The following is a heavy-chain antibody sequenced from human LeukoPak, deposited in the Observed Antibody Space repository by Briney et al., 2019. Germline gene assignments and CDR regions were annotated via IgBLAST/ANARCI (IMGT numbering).Heavy chain of an antibody. CDR3: ARERLTAGNAFDI. CDR1: GFTFSTYG. CDR2: IRYDGNNK. D-gene: IGHD3-9*01. J-gene: IGHJ3*02. V-gene: IGHV3-30*02. Sequence: GGSLRLYCAASGFTFSTYGMHWVRQAPCKGLEWVAFIRYDGNNKYYADSVKGRFTISRDNAKNSLYLQMNSLRAEDTAVYYCARERLTAGNAFDIWGQGTMVTVSS.